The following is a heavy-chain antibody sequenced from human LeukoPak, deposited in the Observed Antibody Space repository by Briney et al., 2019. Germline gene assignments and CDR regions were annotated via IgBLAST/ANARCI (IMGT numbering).Heavy chain of an antibody. J-gene: IGHJ6*03. D-gene: IGHD3-22*01. CDR2: ISSSSSYI. V-gene: IGHV3-21*04. CDR3: TRSRDSSGYYYYYYYMDV. CDR1: GFTFSSYS. Sequence: GGSLRLSCAASGFTFSSYSMNWVRQTPGKGLEWVSSISSSSSYIFYADSVKGRFTMSRDNAKKSLFLRMNSLKTEDTAVYYCTRSRDSSGYYYYYYYMDVWGKGTTVTVSS.